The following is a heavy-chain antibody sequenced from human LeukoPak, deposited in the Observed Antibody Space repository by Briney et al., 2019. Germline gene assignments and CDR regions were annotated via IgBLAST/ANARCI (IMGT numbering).Heavy chain of an antibody. CDR3: AKGSNWGSNYYFDY. CDR2: IYSGGST. CDR1: GFTVSSNY. D-gene: IGHD7-27*01. Sequence: GGSLRLSCAASGFTVSSNYMSWVRQAPGKGLEWVSVIYSGGSTYYADSVKGRFTISRDNSKNTLYLQMNSLRAEDTAVYYCAKGSNWGSNYYFDYWGQGTLVTVSS. V-gene: IGHV3-53*01. J-gene: IGHJ4*02.